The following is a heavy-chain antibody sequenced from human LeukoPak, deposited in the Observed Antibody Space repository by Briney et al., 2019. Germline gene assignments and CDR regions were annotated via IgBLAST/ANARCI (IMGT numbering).Heavy chain of an antibody. D-gene: IGHD3-22*01. CDR2: IRSKAYGGTT. J-gene: IGHJ3*02. V-gene: IGHV3-49*04. Sequence: GGSLRLSYTASGFTFGDYAMSWVRQAPGKGLEWVGFIRSKAYGGTTEYAASVKGRFTISRDDSKSIAYLQMNSLKTEGTVVSYRPRDLSPIHYYDSSGVAFDIWGQGTMVTVSS. CDR1: GFTFGDYA. CDR3: PRDLSPIHYYDSSGVAFDI.